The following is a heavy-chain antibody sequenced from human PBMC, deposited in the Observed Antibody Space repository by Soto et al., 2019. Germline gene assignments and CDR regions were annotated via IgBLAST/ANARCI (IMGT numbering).Heavy chain of an antibody. CDR3: ARWRRIDAFDI. CDR1: GYTFTNYY. V-gene: IGHV1-46*01. D-gene: IGHD5-12*01. J-gene: IGHJ3*02. Sequence: ASVKVSCKASGYTFTNYYMHWVRQAPGQGLEWMGMINPRGGRTTYPQKFQGRVTMTTDTSTSTAYMELRSLRSDDTAVYYCARWRRIDAFDIWGQGTMVTVSS. CDR2: INPRGGRT.